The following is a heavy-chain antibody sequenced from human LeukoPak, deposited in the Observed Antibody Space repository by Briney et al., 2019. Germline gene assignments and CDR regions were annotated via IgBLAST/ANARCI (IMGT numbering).Heavy chain of an antibody. CDR1: GGSISSYY. Sequence: PSETLSLTCTVSGGSISSYYWSWILQPPGKGLKWIGYIYHSGSTNYNPSLNSRFTISVDTSKNQFSLKLSSVTAEYTGVYHCARAPFHYAFSSGHYANWGQGTLVTVSS. V-gene: IGHV4-59*01. D-gene: IGHD3-3*01. CDR2: IYHSGST. J-gene: IGHJ4*02. CDR3: ARAPFHYAFSSGHYAN.